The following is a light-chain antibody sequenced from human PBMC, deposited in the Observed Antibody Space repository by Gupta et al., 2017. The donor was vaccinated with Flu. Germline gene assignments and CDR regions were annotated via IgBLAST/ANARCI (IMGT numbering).Light chain of an antibody. Sequence: SALTQPASVSGSPGQSITISCTGTSSDVGGYNYVSWYQQHPGKAPKLMIYEVRNRPSGVSNRFSGSKSGNTASLTISGLQAEDEADYYCSSYTSISTLVFGGGTKLTVL. CDR3: SSYTSISTLV. V-gene: IGLV2-14*01. CDR1: SSDVGGYNY. J-gene: IGLJ3*02. CDR2: EVR.